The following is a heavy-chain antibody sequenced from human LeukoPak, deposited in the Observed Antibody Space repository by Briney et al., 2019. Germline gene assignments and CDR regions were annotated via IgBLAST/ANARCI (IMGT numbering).Heavy chain of an antibody. CDR3: ARDGLAVAGTDAGVIWFDP. V-gene: IGHV4-38-2*02. CDR1: GYSISSGYY. D-gene: IGHD6-19*01. J-gene: IGHJ5*02. CDR2: IYHSGST. Sequence: SETLSLTCTVSGYSISSGYYWGWIRQPPGKGLEWIGSIYHSGSTYYNPSLKSRVTISVDTSKNQFSLKLSSVTAADTAVYYCARDGLAVAGTDAGVIWFDPWGQGTLVTVSS.